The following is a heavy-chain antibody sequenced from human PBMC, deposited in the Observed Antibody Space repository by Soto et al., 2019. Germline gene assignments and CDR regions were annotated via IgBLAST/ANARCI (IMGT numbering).Heavy chain of an antibody. CDR3: ARGLKRGGGYHYYGLDV. CDR2: INPTSGAT. D-gene: IGHD2-15*01. J-gene: IGHJ6*02. V-gene: IGHV1-2*04. CDR1: GYTFTDYY. Sequence: QVQLVQSGAEVKKPGASVKVSCKASGYTFTDYYIHWVRQAPGQGLEWMGWINPTSGATNYAQKFQGWVTMTRDTSLRTDYMELNRLRSDDTAVYYCARGLKRGGGYHYYGLDVWGQGTTVTVSS.